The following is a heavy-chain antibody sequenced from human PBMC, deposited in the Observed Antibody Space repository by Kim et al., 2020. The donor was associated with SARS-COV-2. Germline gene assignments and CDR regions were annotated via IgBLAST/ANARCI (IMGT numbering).Heavy chain of an antibody. J-gene: IGHJ3*02. Sequence: NPTLKSRVTRSVDTSKNQFSRKLSSVTAADTAVYYCARLGATVTRAFDIWGQGTMVTVSS. CDR3: ARLGATVTRAFDI. V-gene: IGHV4-31*02. D-gene: IGHD4-17*01.